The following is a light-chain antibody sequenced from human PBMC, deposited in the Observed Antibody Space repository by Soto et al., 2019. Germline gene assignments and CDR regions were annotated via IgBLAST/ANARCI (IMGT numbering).Light chain of an antibody. CDR1: SSDVGGYNY. V-gene: IGLV2-14*01. Sequence: QSALTQPASVSGAPGQSITISCTGTSSDVGGYNYVSWYQQHPGKAPKLMIYEVSNRPSGVSNRFSGSKSGNTASLTISGVQAEDEADYYCNSYTSSSTVVFGGGTQLTVL. CDR2: EVS. J-gene: IGLJ2*01. CDR3: NSYTSSSTVV.